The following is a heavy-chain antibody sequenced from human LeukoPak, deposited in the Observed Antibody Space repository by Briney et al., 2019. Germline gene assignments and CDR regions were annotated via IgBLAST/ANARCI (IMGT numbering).Heavy chain of an antibody. CDR3: ARVLTTNYGYYYYYYGMDV. CDR2: INHSGST. V-gene: IGHV4-34*01. D-gene: IGHD4/OR15-4a*01. J-gene: IGHJ6*02. CDR1: GGSFSGYY. Sequence: SETLSLTCAVYGGSFSGYYWSLIRQPPGKGLEWIGEINHSGSTNYNPSLKSRVTISVDTSKNQFSLKLSSVTAADTAVYYCARVLTTNYGYYYYYYGMDVWGQGTTVTVSS.